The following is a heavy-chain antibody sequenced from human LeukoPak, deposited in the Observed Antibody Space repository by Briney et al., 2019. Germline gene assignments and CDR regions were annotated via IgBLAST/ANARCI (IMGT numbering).Heavy chain of an antibody. CDR2: IYYSGST. CDR3: ARQGRAGTTFDY. CDR1: GGSISSYY. Sequence: SETLSLTCTVSGGSISSYYWSWIRQPPGKGLEWIGYIYYSGSTNYNPSLKSRVTISVDTSKNQFSLKLGSVTATDTAVYYCARQGRAGTTFDYWGQGTLVTVSS. J-gene: IGHJ4*02. V-gene: IGHV4-59*01. D-gene: IGHD6-19*01.